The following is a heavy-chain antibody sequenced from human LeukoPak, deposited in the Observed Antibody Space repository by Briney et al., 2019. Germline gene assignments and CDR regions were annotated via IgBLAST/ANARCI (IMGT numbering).Heavy chain of an antibody. Sequence: PSETLSLTCTVSGGSISSSSYYWGWIRQPPGKGLEWIGSIYYSGSTYYNPSLKSRVTISVDTSKNQFSLKLSSVTAADTAVYYCARDPYGSGRNYYYGMDVWGQGTTVTVSS. D-gene: IGHD3-10*01. J-gene: IGHJ6*02. CDR3: ARDPYGSGRNYYYGMDV. CDR2: IYYSGST. CDR1: GGSISSSSYY. V-gene: IGHV4-39*07.